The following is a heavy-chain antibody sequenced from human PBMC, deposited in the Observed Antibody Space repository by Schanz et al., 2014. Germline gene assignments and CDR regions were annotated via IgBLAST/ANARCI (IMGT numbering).Heavy chain of an antibody. CDR3: TTETIAMAGTFSI. Sequence: QVQLVQSGSELKKPGASVKVSCESSAYRFTSYAIHWVRQAPGQGLEWVGWINTNTGNPTYAQGFTGRFVFSLDTSVSTAYLQISSLKAEDTAAYYCTTETIAMAGTFSIWGQGTLVTVSS. V-gene: IGHV7-4-1*02. CDR2: INTNTGNP. CDR1: AYRFTSYA. J-gene: IGHJ4*02. D-gene: IGHD6-19*01.